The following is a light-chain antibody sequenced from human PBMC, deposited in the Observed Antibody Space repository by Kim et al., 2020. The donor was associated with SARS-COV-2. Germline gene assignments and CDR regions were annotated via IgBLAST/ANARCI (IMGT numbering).Light chain of an antibody. Sequence: SPGERATLSGRDSQSVRNNYLAWYQQKPGQAPRLLIYGASTRATGIRDRFSGSGSGTDFTLTISRLEPEDFAVYYCQQYGSSPRTFGQGTKVDIK. CDR3: QQYGSSPRT. CDR1: QSVRNNY. CDR2: GAS. J-gene: IGKJ1*01. V-gene: IGKV3-20*01.